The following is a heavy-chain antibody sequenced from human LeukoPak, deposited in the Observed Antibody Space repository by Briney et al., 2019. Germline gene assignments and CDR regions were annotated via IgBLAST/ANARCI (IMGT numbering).Heavy chain of an antibody. CDR2: VPGTGATTI. CDR1: GFTFSSFA. Sequence: GGSLRLSCVASGFTFSSFAMSWVRQAPGKGLEWVATVPGTGATTIFYADSVKGRFPMSRDNSKNTLYLQMNSLGADDTAVYYCSKGGGSGFGPWRQGTLVTVSS. V-gene: IGHV3-23*01. J-gene: IGHJ5*02. CDR3: SKGGGSGFGP. D-gene: IGHD1-26*01.